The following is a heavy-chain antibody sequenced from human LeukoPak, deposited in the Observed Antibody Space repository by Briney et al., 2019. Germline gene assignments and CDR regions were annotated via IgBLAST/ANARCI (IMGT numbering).Heavy chain of an antibody. Sequence: GGSLRLSCAASGFTFSSYAMSWVRQAPGKGLEWVSVIYSGGSTYYADSVKGRFTISRDNSKNTLYLQMNSLRAEDTAVYYCARVTTVPSPWGQGTLVTVSS. D-gene: IGHD4-17*01. CDR3: ARVTTVPSP. J-gene: IGHJ5*02. CDR2: IYSGGST. CDR1: GFTFSSYA. V-gene: IGHV3-66*01.